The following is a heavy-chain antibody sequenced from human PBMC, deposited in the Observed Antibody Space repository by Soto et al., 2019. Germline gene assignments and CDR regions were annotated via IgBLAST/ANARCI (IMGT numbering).Heavy chain of an antibody. Sequence: ASVKVSCKASGYTFTSYGISWVRQAPGQWLEWMGWISAYNSNTNYAQKLQGRVTMTTDTSTSTAYMELRSLRSDDTAVYYCASSAAAGYLFDPWGQGTLVTVSS. V-gene: IGHV1-18*01. CDR1: GYTFTSYG. D-gene: IGHD6-13*01. J-gene: IGHJ5*02. CDR2: ISAYNSNT. CDR3: ASSAAAGYLFDP.